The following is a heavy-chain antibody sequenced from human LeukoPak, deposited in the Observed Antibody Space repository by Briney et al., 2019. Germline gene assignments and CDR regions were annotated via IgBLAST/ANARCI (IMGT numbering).Heavy chain of an antibody. V-gene: IGHV7-4-1*02. D-gene: IGHD5-12*01. CDR2: INTNTGNP. CDR3: VRNGIYPLIYYDY. CDR1: GYTFTYYT. J-gene: IGHJ4*02. Sequence: ASVKVSCKASGYTFTYYTMNWVRQAPGQGLEWIGWINTNTGNPTYAQGFTGRFVFSLDTSVSTAFLQISSLKAADTAVYYCVRNGIYPLIYYDYWGQGTLVTVSS.